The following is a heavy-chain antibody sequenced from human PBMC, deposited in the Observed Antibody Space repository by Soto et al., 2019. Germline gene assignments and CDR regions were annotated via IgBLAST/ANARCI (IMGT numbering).Heavy chain of an antibody. CDR1: GFTFSSYS. V-gene: IGHV3-48*02. J-gene: IGHJ4*02. D-gene: IGHD3-22*01. CDR3: ARDSSMTYYYDSSSPYG. CDR2: ISSSSSTI. Sequence: GGSLRLSCAASGFTFSSYSMNWVRQAPGKGLEWVSYISSSSSTIYYADSVKGRFTISRDNAKNSLYLQMNSLRDEDTAVYYCARDSSMTYYYDSSSPYGWGQGTLVTVSS.